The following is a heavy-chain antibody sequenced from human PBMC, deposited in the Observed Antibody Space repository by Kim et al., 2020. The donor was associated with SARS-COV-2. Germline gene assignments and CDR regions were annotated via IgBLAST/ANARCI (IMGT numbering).Heavy chain of an antibody. Sequence: SETLSLTCAVYGGSFSGYYWSWIRQPPGKGLEWIGEINHSGSTNYNPSLKSRVTISVDTSKNQFSLKLSSVTAADTAVYYCARGGGDYYGSGRTSSYYYYGMDVWGQGTTVTVSS. CDR1: GGSFSGYY. V-gene: IGHV4-34*01. J-gene: IGHJ6*02. D-gene: IGHD3-10*01. CDR3: ARGGGDYYGSGRTSSYYYYGMDV. CDR2: INHSGST.